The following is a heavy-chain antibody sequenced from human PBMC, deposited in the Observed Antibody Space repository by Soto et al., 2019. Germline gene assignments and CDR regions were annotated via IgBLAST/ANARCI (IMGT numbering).Heavy chain of an antibody. CDR2: ISAYNGNT. Sequence: QVQLVQSGAEVKKPGASVKVSCKASGYTFTSYGISWVRQAPGQGLEWMGWISAYNGNTNYAQKLQGRVTMTTDTSTSTAHMELRSLRSDDTAVYYCARAGGSSSSWYYGMDVWGQGTTVTVSS. CDR1: GYTFTSYG. V-gene: IGHV1-18*01. D-gene: IGHD6-6*01. CDR3: ARAGGSSSSWYYGMDV. J-gene: IGHJ6*02.